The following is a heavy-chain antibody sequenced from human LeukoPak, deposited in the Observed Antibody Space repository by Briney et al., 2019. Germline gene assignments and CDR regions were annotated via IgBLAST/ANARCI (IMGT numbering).Heavy chain of an antibody. CDR3: AGDQEGFDY. CDR2: IYPRDGST. Sequence: ASVTVSCKASGYIFTSNYIHWVRQAPGQGLEWMGMIYPRDGSTSYAQRFQDRVTVTRDTSTSTVHMELSGLRSEDTAVYYCAGDQEGFDYWGQGTQVTVSS. CDR1: GYIFTSNY. V-gene: IGHV1-46*01. J-gene: IGHJ4*02.